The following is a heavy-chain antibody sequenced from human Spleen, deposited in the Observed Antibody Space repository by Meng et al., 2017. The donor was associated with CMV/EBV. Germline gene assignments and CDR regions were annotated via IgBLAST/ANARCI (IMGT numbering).Heavy chain of an antibody. Sequence: GESLKISCAASGFTFSNAWMSWVRQAPGKGLEWVGRIKSKTDGGTTDYAAPVKGRFIISRDDSKNTLYLQMNSLKTEDTAVYYCTNLTTYGMDVWGQGTTVTVS. CDR1: GFTFSNAW. CDR3: TNLTTYGMDV. J-gene: IGHJ6*02. D-gene: IGHD2/OR15-2a*01. V-gene: IGHV3-15*01. CDR2: IKSKTDGGTT.